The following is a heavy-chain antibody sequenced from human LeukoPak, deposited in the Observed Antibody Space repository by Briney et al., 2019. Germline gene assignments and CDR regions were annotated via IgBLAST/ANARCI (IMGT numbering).Heavy chain of an antibody. D-gene: IGHD3-10*01. J-gene: IGHJ4*02. CDR1: GFTASRIY. V-gene: IGHV3-66*01. CDR2: IYSGGST. CDR3: ARRGPYGSGSYSFDY. Sequence: GGSLSLSCAVSGFTASRIYMSWVRQAPGQGLEGVSGIYSGGSTEYAGSVKGRFTVSRDNAKNPLYLQMNSLRAEDTAVYYCARRGPYGSGSYSFDYWGQGTLVTVSS.